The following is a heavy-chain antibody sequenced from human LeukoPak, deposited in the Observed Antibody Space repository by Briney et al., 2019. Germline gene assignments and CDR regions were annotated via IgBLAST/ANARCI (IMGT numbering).Heavy chain of an antibody. V-gene: IGHV4-39*07. Sequence: SETLSLTCAVYGGSFSSYYWGWIRQPPGKGLEWIGSIYYSGSTYYNPSLKSRVTISVDTSKNQFSLKLSSVTAADTAVYYRARDPGLDSSGTSYFDYWGQGTLVTVSS. CDR2: IYYSGST. D-gene: IGHD3-22*01. CDR3: ARDPGLDSSGTSYFDY. J-gene: IGHJ4*02. CDR1: GGSFSSYY.